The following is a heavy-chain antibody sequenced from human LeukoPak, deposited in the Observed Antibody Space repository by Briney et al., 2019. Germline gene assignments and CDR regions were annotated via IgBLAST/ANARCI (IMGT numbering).Heavy chain of an antibody. V-gene: IGHV3-64*01. D-gene: IGHD6-6*01. CDR1: GFTFSSYA. Sequence: PGGSLRLSCAASGFTFSSYAMHWVRQAPGKGLEYVSAISSNGGSTYYANSVKGRFTISRDNSKNTLYLQMNSLRAEDTAVYYCTRRPIAATAYYFDYWGQGTLVTVSS. CDR2: ISSNGGST. J-gene: IGHJ4*02. CDR3: TRRPIAATAYYFDY.